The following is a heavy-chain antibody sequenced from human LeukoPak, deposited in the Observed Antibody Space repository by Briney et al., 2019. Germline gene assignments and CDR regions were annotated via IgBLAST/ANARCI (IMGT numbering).Heavy chain of an antibody. D-gene: IGHD2-15*01. CDR1: GFTFSSYS. CDR3: ARGLVVVAANDWFDP. CDR2: ISSSSSTI. Sequence: GGPLRLSCAASGFTFSSYSMNWVRQAPGKGLEWVSYISSSSSTIYYADSVKGRFTISRDNAKNSLYLQMNSLRAEDTAVYYCARGLVVVAANDWFDPWGQGTLVTVSS. J-gene: IGHJ5*02. V-gene: IGHV3-48*01.